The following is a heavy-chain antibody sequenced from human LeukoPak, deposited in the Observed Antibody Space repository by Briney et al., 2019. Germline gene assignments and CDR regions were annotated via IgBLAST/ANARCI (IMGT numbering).Heavy chain of an antibody. Sequence: SETLSLTCAVYGGSFSGYYWSWIRQPPGKGLEWIGEINHSGSTNYNPSLKSRVTISVDTSKNQFSLKLSSVTAADTAVYYCARVRVVVAALDYWGQGTLVTVSS. CDR2: INHSGST. CDR3: ARVRVVVAALDY. D-gene: IGHD2-15*01. J-gene: IGHJ4*02. CDR1: GGSFSGYY. V-gene: IGHV4-34*01.